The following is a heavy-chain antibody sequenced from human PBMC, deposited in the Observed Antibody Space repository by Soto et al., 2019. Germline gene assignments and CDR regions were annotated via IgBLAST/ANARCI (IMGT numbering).Heavy chain of an antibody. CDR1: GYPFTSYE. D-gene: IGHD4-17*01. CDR2: MNPNSGNT. Sequence: GASVKVSCKASGYPFTSYEINWVRQATGQGLEWMGWMNPNSGNTGYAQKFQGRVTMTRNTSISTAYMELSSLRSEDTAVYYCARVAGSSYGDSFDYWGQGTLVTVSS. V-gene: IGHV1-8*01. J-gene: IGHJ4*02. CDR3: ARVAGSSYGDSFDY.